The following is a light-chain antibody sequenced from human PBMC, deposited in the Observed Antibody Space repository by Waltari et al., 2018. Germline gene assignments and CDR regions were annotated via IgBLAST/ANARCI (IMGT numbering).Light chain of an antibody. CDR3: QQSYTTPYT. CDR2: TAS. CDR1: QSITSH. J-gene: IGKJ2*01. Sequence: DIQMTQAPSPLSASVGDRVPITCRASQSITSHLNWYQQQPGKAPKLLIYTASSLQSGVPSRFSGSGSGTHFTLTISSLQPEDFATYFCQQSYTTPYTFGQGTKLEIK. V-gene: IGKV1-39*01.